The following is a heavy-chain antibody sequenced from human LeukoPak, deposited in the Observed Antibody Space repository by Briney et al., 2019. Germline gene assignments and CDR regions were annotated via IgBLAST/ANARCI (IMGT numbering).Heavy chain of an antibody. J-gene: IGHJ4*02. D-gene: IGHD3-3*01. Sequence: SGTLSLTCAVSGGSISSSNWWSWVRQPPGKGLEWIGEIYHSGSTNYNPSLESRVTISVDKSKKQFSLKLSSVTAADTAVYYCARAPRDTIFGVVTAFDYWGQGTLVTVSS. CDR1: GGSISSSNW. V-gene: IGHV4-4*02. CDR2: IYHSGST. CDR3: ARAPRDTIFGVVTAFDY.